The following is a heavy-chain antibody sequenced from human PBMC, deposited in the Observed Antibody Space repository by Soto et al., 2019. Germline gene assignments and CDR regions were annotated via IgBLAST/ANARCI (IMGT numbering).Heavy chain of an antibody. D-gene: IGHD3-3*01. J-gene: IGHJ5*02. CDR2: ISSSSSTI. Sequence: PGGSLRLSCTASGVTFSSYSMNWVRQAPGKGLEWVSYISSSSSTIYYADSVKGRFTISRDNAKNSLYLQMNSLRDEDTAVYYCARESRFLEWLSLNWFDPWGQGTLVTV. CDR1: GVTFSSYS. V-gene: IGHV3-48*02. CDR3: ARESRFLEWLSLNWFDP.